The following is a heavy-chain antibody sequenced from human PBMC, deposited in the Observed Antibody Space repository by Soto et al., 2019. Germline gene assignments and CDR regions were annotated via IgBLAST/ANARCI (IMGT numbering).Heavy chain of an antibody. CDR1: GFNFGYYA. J-gene: IGHJ6*03. Sequence: EVLLVESGGGLVQPDRPLRLSCEASGFNFGYYAMHWVRQVPGKGLEWVSAISWNSGQLDYADSVRGRFTISRDNGKNSLYLEMNSLRPDDTALYFCAKDKSTGEYSYYRYMDVWGRGTTVIVSS. V-gene: IGHV3-9*01. D-gene: IGHD4-17*01. CDR3: AKDKSTGEYSYYRYMDV. CDR2: ISWNSGQL.